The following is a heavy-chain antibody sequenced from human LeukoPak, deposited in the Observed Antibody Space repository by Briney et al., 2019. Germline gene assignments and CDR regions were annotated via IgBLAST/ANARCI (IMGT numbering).Heavy chain of an antibody. CDR3: ARDRRSGLDY. J-gene: IGHJ4*02. D-gene: IGHD3-10*01. V-gene: IGHV4-4*07. CDR1: GDSIRSYY. Sequence: ASETLSLTCIVSGDSIRSYYWSWIRQAAGKGLEWTGRIYTSGSTNYNPSFKSRVTMSVDKSKNQFSLSLTSVTAADTAVYYCARDRRSGLDYWGQGTLVTVSS. CDR2: IYTSGST.